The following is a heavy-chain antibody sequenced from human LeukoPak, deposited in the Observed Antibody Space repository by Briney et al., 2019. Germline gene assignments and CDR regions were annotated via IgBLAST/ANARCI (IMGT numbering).Heavy chain of an antibody. CDR1: GFTFSDVW. CDR3: TAHHSY. V-gene: IGHV3-15*01. CDR2: VKTKADGGTA. D-gene: IGHD6-6*01. J-gene: IGHJ4*03. Sequence: GGSLRLSCVASGFTFSDVWLSWVRQAPGKGLQWVGRVKTKADGGTAYYSAPVRGRFTISRDDSKDTLYLQMNSLTAEDTGVYFCTAHHSYWGHGIRVSVST.